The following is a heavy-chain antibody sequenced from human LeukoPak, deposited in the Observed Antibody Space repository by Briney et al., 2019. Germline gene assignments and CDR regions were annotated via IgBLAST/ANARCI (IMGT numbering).Heavy chain of an antibody. Sequence: SETLSLTCTVSGGSISSYYWSWIRQPSGKGLEWIGYIYYSGSTNYNPSLKSRVTISVDTSKNQFSLKLSSVTAADRAVYYCARGQGRWLQRNFDYWGQGILVTVSS. CDR1: GGSISSYY. CDR2: IYYSGST. J-gene: IGHJ4*02. CDR3: ARGQGRWLQRNFDY. D-gene: IGHD5-24*01. V-gene: IGHV4-59*01.